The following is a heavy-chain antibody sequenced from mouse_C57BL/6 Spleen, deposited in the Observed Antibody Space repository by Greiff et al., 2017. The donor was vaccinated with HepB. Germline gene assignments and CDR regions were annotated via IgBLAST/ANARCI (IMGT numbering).Heavy chain of an antibody. CDR2: ISSGSSTI. CDR1: GFTFSDYG. CDR3: ARLLRSYYYAMDY. V-gene: IGHV5-17*01. Sequence: DVKLVESGGGLVKPGGSLKLSCAASGFTFSDYGMHWVRQAPEKGLEWVAYISSGSSTIYYADTVKGRFTISRDNAKNTLFLQMTSLRSEDTAMYYCARLLRSYYYAMDYWGQGTSVTVSS. J-gene: IGHJ4*01. D-gene: IGHD1-1*01.